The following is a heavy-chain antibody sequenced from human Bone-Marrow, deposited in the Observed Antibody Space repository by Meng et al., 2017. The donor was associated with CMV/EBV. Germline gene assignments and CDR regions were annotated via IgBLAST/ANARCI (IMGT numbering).Heavy chain of an antibody. Sequence: GESLKISCVASGFTFSSYWMHWVRQAPGKGLEWVSRINSDGSSTSYADSVKGRFTISRDNAKNTLYLQMNSLRAEDTAVYYCARESRDIVVVPAIDGMDVWGQGTTVTVSS. D-gene: IGHD2-2*01. J-gene: IGHJ6*02. CDR2: INSDGSST. V-gene: IGHV3-74*01. CDR3: ARESRDIVVVPAIDGMDV. CDR1: GFTFSSYW.